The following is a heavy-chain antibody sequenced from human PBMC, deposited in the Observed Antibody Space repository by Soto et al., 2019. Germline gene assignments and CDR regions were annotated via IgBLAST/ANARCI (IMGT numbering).Heavy chain of an antibody. Sequence: SETLSLTXTVSGGSVSSGGYYWSWIRQHAGTGLEWIGYIYYSGTTYFNPSLKSRASISLDTSKNEFSLKLTSVTAADTAVYYCARRALPQCINGVCYKDGFWDYWGQGALVPVSS. V-gene: IGHV4-31*03. CDR2: IYYSGTT. D-gene: IGHD2-8*01. CDR1: GGSVSSGGYY. J-gene: IGHJ4*02. CDR3: ARRALPQCINGVCYKDGFWDY.